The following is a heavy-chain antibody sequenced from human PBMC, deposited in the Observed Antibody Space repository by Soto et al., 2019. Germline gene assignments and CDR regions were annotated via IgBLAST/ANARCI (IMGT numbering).Heavy chain of an antibody. J-gene: IGHJ4*02. V-gene: IGHV1-3*05. CDR2: INARNGNT. Sequence: QVQLVQSGAEEKKPGASVKVSCKASGYTFTSYAMHWVLQAPGQRLDCMGWINARNGNTKYSQKFQGRVTITRDTSASTADMELSSLRSEDTAVYYCARGKLVTHFDYWRQGTLVTVSS. CDR3: ARGKLVTHFDY. D-gene: IGHD2-15*01. CDR1: GYTFTSYA.